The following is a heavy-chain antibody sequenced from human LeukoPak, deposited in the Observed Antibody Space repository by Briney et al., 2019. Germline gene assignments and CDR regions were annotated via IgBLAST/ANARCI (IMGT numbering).Heavy chain of an antibody. D-gene: IGHD5-12*01. CDR3: ARVVRGSSGYRYYFDY. J-gene: IGHJ4*02. CDR2: INTNTENP. Sequence: ASVKVSCKASGYTFTSYAMNWVRQAPGQGLEWMGWINTNTENPTYAQGFTGRFVFSLDTSVSTAYLQISSLKAEDTAVYYCARVVRGSSGYRYYFDYWGQGTLSPSPQ. CDR1: GYTFTSYA. V-gene: IGHV7-4-1*02.